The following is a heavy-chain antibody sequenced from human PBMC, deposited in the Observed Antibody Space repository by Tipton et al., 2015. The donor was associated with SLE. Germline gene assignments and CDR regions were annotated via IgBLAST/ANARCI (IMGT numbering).Heavy chain of an antibody. CDR2: INHSGST. J-gene: IGHJ6*03. CDR1: GGSFNSYY. V-gene: IGHV4-34*01. D-gene: IGHD3-16*01. Sequence: LRLSCAVYGGSFNSYYWSWIRQPPGKGLEWIGEINHSGSTNYNPSLKSRVTISVDTSKNQFSLKLSSVTAADTAVYYCARGGGDPWYYYMDVWGKGTTVTVSS. CDR3: ARGGGDPWYYYMDV.